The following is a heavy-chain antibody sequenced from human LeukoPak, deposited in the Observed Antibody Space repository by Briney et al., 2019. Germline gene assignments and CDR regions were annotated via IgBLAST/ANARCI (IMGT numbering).Heavy chain of an antibody. Sequence: GGSLRLSCAVSGFTFSSEAMGWVRQLPGGGLEWVSTISPAGGTTYYAESMKGRFTISRDNSKSTLYMQMNSLRVEDTAVYYCTKVRSGSSSWALRVFDYWGQGALVTVSS. J-gene: IGHJ4*02. D-gene: IGHD6-13*01. CDR2: ISPAGGTT. CDR3: TKVRSGSSSWALRVFDY. V-gene: IGHV3-23*01. CDR1: GFTFSSEA.